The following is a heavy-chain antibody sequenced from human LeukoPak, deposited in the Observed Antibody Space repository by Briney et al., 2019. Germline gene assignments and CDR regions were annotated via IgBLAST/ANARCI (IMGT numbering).Heavy chain of an antibody. CDR2: ISAYNGNT. V-gene: IGHV1-18*01. Sequence: GASVKVSCKASGYTFTSYGISWARQAPGQGLEWMGWISAYNGNTNYAQKLQGRVTMTTDTSTSTAYMELRSLRSDDTAVYYCARDEMDSSGWYVINWFDPWGQGTLVTVSS. CDR3: ARDEMDSSGWYVINWFDP. CDR1: GYTFTSYG. D-gene: IGHD6-19*01. J-gene: IGHJ5*02.